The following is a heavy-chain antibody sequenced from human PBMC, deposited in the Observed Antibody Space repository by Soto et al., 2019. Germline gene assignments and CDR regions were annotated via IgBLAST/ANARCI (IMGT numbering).Heavy chain of an antibody. CDR1: GGSTSSSSYY. D-gene: IGHD3-22*01. CDR2: IYYSGST. Sequence: SETLSLTCTVSGGSTSSSSYYWGWIRKPPGKGLEWIGSIYYSGSTYYNPSLRSRATISVDTSKSQFSLKLSSVTAADTAVYYCARVTMIVIDYRGQGTLVTVSS. J-gene: IGHJ4*02. CDR3: ARVTMIVIDY. V-gene: IGHV4-39*01.